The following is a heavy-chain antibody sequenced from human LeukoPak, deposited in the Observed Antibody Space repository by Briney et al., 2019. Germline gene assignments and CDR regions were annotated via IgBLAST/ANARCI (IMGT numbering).Heavy chain of an antibody. CDR2: INPNSGGT. CDR3: VRDALKWCSGGSCLEAFV. Sequence: ASVKVSCKASGYTFTGYYMHWVRQAPGQGLEWMGWINPNSGGTNYAQKFQGRVTMTRDTSISTAYVELSRLRSDDTAVYYCVRDALKWCSGGSCLEAFVWGQGTMVTVSS. CDR1: GYTFTGYY. J-gene: IGHJ3*01. D-gene: IGHD2-15*01. V-gene: IGHV1-2*02.